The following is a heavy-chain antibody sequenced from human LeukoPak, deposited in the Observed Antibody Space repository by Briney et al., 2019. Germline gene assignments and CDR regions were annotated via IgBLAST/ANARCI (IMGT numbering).Heavy chain of an antibody. CDR3: ARDLYSSGSSASPYYYYGMDV. CDR1: GYTFSAYY. J-gene: IGHJ6*02. Sequence: ASVKVSCKASGYTFSAYYMHWVRQAPGQGLEWMGIINPSGGSTSYAQKFQGRVTMTRDTSTSTVYMDLSSLRSEDTAVYYCARDLYSSGSSASPYYYYGMDVWGQGTTVTVSS. V-gene: IGHV1-46*01. CDR2: INPSGGST. D-gene: IGHD5-18*01.